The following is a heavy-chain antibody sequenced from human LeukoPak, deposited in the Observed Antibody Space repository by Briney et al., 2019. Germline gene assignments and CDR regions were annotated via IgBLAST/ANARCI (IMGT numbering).Heavy chain of an antibody. J-gene: IGHJ4*02. CDR2: ISSSGSDI. CDR3: ARDYGGSSPFDY. Sequence: VGSLRLSCAASGFTFSSYSMNWVRQAPGKGLEWVSYISSSGSDIYYADSVKGRFTISRDNAKNSLYLHMNSLRAEDTAVYYCARDYGGSSPFDYWGQGTLVTVSP. V-gene: IGHV3-21*05. D-gene: IGHD4-23*01. CDR1: GFTFSSYS.